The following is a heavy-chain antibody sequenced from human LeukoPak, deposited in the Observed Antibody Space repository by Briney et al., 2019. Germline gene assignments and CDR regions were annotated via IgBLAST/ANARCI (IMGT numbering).Heavy chain of an antibody. D-gene: IGHD2/OR15-2a*01. Sequence: GGSLRLSCAASGFTFSSYSMNWVRQAPGKGLEWVSSISSSSSYIYYADSVKGRFTISRDNAKNSLYLQMNSLRAEDTAVYYCATPVRYYYGTDVWGQGTTVTVSS. CDR3: ATPVRYYYGTDV. J-gene: IGHJ6*02. V-gene: IGHV3-21*01. CDR2: ISSSSSYI. CDR1: GFTFSSYS.